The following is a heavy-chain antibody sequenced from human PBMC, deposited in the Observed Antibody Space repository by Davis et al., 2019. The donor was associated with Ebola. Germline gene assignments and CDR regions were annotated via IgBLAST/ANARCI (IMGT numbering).Heavy chain of an antibody. V-gene: IGHV1-2*06. Sequence: ASVKVSCKASGYTFTSYGISWVRQAPGQGLEWMGRINPNSGGTNYAQKFQGRVTMTRDTSISTAYMELSRLRSDDTAVYYCARGGLLWFGESYYYGMDVWGKGTTVTVSS. J-gene: IGHJ6*04. CDR2: INPNSGGT. CDR1: GYTFTSYG. D-gene: IGHD3-10*01. CDR3: ARGGLLWFGESYYYGMDV.